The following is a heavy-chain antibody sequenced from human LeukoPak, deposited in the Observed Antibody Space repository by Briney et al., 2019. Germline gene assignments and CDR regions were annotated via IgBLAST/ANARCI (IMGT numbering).Heavy chain of an antibody. D-gene: IGHD2-15*01. CDR1: GDSISSSHYY. Sequence: PSETLSLTCSVSGDSISSSHYYWGRIRQSPGKGLEWLGIIYYSGTTYYNPSLKSRVTISVDRSKNQFSLKLSSVTAADTAVYYCAREKVVGPDSSYFDYWGQGTLVTVSS. J-gene: IGHJ4*02. CDR3: AREKVVGPDSSYFDY. V-gene: IGHV4-39*07. CDR2: IYYSGTT.